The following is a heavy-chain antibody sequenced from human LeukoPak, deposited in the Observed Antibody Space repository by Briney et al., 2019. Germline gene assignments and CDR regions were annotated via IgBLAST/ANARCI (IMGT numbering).Heavy chain of an antibody. J-gene: IGHJ4*02. Sequence: PGGSLGLSCAASGFTFSSYWMNWVRQAPGKGLEWVSSISSIGSTIYYADSVKGRFTISRDNAKNSLYLQMNSLRVEDTAVYYCARDLGATIFDFDYWGQGTLVTVSS. CDR3: ARDLGATIFDFDY. V-gene: IGHV3-48*01. CDR2: ISSIGSTI. CDR1: GFTFSSYW. D-gene: IGHD1-26*01.